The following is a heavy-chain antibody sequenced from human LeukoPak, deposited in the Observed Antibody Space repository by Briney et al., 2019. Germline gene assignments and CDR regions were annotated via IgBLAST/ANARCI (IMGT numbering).Heavy chain of an antibody. Sequence: SGGSLRLSCAASGFTFSSYWVSWVRQAPGKGLEWVANIKQDGSEKYYVESVKGRFTISRDNAKNSLYLQMNSLRAEDTAVYYCARGRYCSSTSCPGKYYYYMDVWGKGTTVTVSS. D-gene: IGHD2-2*01. CDR2: IKQDGSEK. V-gene: IGHV3-7*01. CDR3: ARGRYCSSTSCPGKYYYYMDV. CDR1: GFTFSSYW. J-gene: IGHJ6*03.